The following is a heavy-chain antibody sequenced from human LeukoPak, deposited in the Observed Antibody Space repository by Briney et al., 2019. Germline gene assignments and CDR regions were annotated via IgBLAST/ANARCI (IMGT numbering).Heavy chain of an antibody. V-gene: IGHV3-21*01. CDR1: GFTFTSYS. CDR3: ARVSSVLITMVRGPFDY. J-gene: IGHJ4*02. D-gene: IGHD3-10*01. Sequence: GGSLRLSCAASGFTFTSYSMHWVRQPPGKGLEWVSSISSSTSSNIYYADSVRGRFTISRDNAKNSVYLQMNSLRAEDTAVYYCARVSSVLITMVRGPFDYWGQGTLVTVSS. CDR2: ISSSTSSNI.